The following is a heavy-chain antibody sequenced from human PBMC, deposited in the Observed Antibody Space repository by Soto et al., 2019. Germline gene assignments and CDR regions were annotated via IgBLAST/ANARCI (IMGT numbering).Heavy chain of an antibody. V-gene: IGHV1-18*01. CDR3: ARDPPITMVRGVFDY. CDR2: ISAYNGNT. J-gene: IGHJ4*02. Sequence: QVQLVQSGAEVKKPGASVKVSCKASGYTFPSYGISWVRQAPGQGLEWMGWISAYNGNTNYAQKLQGRVTMTTDTSTSTAYMELRSLRSDDTAVYYCARDPPITMVRGVFDYWGQGTLVTVSS. CDR1: GYTFPSYG. D-gene: IGHD3-10*01.